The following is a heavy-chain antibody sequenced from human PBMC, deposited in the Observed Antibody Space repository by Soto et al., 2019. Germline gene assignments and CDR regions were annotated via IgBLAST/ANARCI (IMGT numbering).Heavy chain of an antibody. J-gene: IGHJ4*02. V-gene: IGHV4-61*01. CDR1: GGSVRSGSYY. CDR3: ARTPGICSGGSCYSNFDY. CDR2: IYYSGST. Sequence: SETLSLTCTVSGGSVRSGSYYWSWIRQPPGKGLEWIGYIYYSGSTNYNPSLKSRVTISVDTSKNQFSLKLSSVTAADTAVYYCARTPGICSGGSCYSNFDYWGQGTLVTVS. D-gene: IGHD2-15*01.